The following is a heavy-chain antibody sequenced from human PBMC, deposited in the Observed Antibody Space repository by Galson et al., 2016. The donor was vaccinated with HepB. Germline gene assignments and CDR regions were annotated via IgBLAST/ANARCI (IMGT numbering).Heavy chain of an antibody. CDR2: ISSSSSYI. V-gene: IGHV3-21*01. Sequence: SLRLSCAASGFTFSSYGMNWVRQAPGKGLEWVSFISSSSSYIHYADSVKGRFTISRDNAKNSLYLQMNSLRAEDTAVYYCAREKVVYRTTSFNDGMDVWGLGTPVTVSS. D-gene: IGHD2-8*02. J-gene: IGHJ6*02. CDR3: AREKVVYRTTSFNDGMDV. CDR1: GFTFSSYG.